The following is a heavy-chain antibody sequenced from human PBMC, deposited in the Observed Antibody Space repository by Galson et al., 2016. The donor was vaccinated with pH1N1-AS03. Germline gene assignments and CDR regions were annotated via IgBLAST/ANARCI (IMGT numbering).Heavy chain of an antibody. CDR3: AVSGAPSIAVAGRWLDY. V-gene: IGHV3-9*01. J-gene: IGHJ4*02. CDR1: GFTFDDYA. Sequence: SLRLSCAASGFTFDDYAMHWVRQVPGKGLEWVSGISWNSGSTAYVDSVKGRFTISKDNAKNSLSLQMNSLRADDTAFYYCAVSGAPSIAVAGRWLDYWGQGTLVTVSS. D-gene: IGHD6-19*01. CDR2: ISWNSGST.